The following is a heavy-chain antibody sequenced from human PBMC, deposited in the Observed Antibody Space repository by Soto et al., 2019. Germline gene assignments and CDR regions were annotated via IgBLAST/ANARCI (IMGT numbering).Heavy chain of an antibody. CDR1: GFTFTRYS. V-gene: IGHV3-21*06. CDR2: ISSTTNYI. Sequence: EVQLVESGGGLVKPGGSLRLSCAASGFTFTRYSMNWGRQAPGKGLEWVSSISSTTNYIYYGDSMKGRFTISRDNAKNSLELEMNNLRAEDTAVYYCARESEDLTSNFDYWGQGTLVTVSS. J-gene: IGHJ4*02. CDR3: ARESEDLTSNFDY.